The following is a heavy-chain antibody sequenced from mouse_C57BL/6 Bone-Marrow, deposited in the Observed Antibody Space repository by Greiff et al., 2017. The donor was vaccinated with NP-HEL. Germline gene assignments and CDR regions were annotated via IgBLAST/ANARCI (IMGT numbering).Heavy chain of an antibody. CDR2: LWCGDDK. Sequence: QVPLQLCGPGLLQPSPTLSLTCSFSGFSLSTFGMGVGWLRPPSGQGLEWLVHLWCGDDKYYNPALKSRLTTFKDTSKNQVFLKIANVDTADTATYDYARIGDYGSPVDYWGQGTTLTVSS. CDR1: GFSLSTFGMG. CDR3: ARIGDYGSPVDY. J-gene: IGHJ2*01. D-gene: IGHD1-1*01. V-gene: IGHV8-8*01.